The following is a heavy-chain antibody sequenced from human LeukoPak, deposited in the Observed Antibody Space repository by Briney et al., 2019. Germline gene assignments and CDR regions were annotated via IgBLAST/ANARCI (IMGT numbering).Heavy chain of an antibody. V-gene: IGHV1-46*01. CDR3: AREGPETYNFDF. J-gene: IGHJ4*02. CDR2: IRPSGST. D-gene: IGHD5-18*01. CDR1: GYTFTSYY. Sequence: ASVKVSCKASGYTFTSYYIHWERQAPGQGLEYMGIIRPSGSTAYAQKFQGRVTMTRDTSTSAVYMELSSLRSEDTAVYYCAREGPETYNFDFWGQGTQVTVSS.